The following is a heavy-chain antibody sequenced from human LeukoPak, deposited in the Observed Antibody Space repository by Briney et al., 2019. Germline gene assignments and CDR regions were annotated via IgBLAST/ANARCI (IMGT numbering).Heavy chain of an antibody. Sequence: GGSLRLSCAASGFTVSRNYMSWVRQAPGKGLEWVSVLYSDGSTYHADSVKGRFTISRDNSKSTLDLQMNSLRAEDTAVYYCATDGPSTWYGDFDFWGQGTLVTVSS. J-gene: IGHJ4*02. CDR2: LYSDGST. CDR1: GFTVSRNY. V-gene: IGHV3-53*05. CDR3: ATDGPSTWYGDFDF. D-gene: IGHD6-13*01.